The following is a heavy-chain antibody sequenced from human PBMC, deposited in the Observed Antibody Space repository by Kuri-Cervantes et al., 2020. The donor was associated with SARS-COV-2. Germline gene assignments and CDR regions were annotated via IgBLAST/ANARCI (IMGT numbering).Heavy chain of an antibody. CDR3: AKDSAKVGGQTLMTWFDP. Sequence: GESLKISCAASGFTFSSYGMHWVRQAPGKGLEWVAFIRYDGSNKYYADSVKGRFTISRDNSKNTLYLQMNSLRAEDTAVYYCAKDSAKVGGQTLMTWFDPWGQGTLVTVSS. CDR2: IRYDGSNK. D-gene: IGHD3-16*01. CDR1: GFTFSSYG. V-gene: IGHV3-30*02. J-gene: IGHJ5*02.